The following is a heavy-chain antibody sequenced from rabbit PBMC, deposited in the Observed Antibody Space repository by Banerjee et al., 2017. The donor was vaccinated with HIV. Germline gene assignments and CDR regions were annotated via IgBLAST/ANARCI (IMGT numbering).Heavy chain of an antibody. D-gene: IGHD2-1*01. V-gene: IGHV1S7*01. J-gene: IGHJ4*01. Sequence: QSLEESGGDLVKPGGSLKLSCKASGFDFSSYGVSWVRQAPGKGLEWIGYIDPVFRSTYYASWVNGRFTISSHNAQNTLYLQLNSLTAADTATYFCVSYDDYGDRNLWGQGTLVTVS. CDR2: IDPVFRST. CDR3: VSYDDYGDRNL. CDR1: GFDFSSYG.